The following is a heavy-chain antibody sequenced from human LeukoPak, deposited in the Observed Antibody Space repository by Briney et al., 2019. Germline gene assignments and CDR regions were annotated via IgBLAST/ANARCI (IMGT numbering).Heavy chain of an antibody. CDR2: FDPEDGET. D-gene: IGHD3-9*01. V-gene: IGHV1-24*01. J-gene: IGHJ5*02. CDR1: GNTLIALS. CDR3: ARDSEVLRYFDWPRPFDP. Sequence: ASVKVSRKVSGNTLIALSMHWVRQAPGKGLEWMGGFDPEDGETIYPQKFQGRVTMTEDTSTDTAYMELSSLRSEDTAVYYCARDSEVLRYFDWPRPFDPWGQGTLVTVSS.